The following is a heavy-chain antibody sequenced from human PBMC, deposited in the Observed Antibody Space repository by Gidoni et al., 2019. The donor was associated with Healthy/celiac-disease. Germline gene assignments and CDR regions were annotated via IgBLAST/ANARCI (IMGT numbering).Heavy chain of an antibody. CDR3: ARDLYYDFWSGYYQGYYYYMDV. V-gene: IGHV1-18*01. J-gene: IGHJ6*03. D-gene: IGHD3-3*01. CDR1: GYTFTSYG. Sequence: QVQLVQSGAEVKKPGASVKVSCKASGYTFTSYGISWLRQAPGQGLEWMGWISAYNGNTNYAQKLQGRVTMTTDTSTSTAYMELRSLRSDDTAVYYCARDLYYDFWSGYYQGYYYYMDVWGKGTTVTVSS. CDR2: ISAYNGNT.